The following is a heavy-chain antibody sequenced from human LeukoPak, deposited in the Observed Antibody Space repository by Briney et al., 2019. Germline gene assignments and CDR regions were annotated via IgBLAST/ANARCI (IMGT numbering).Heavy chain of an antibody. CDR2: IYSGGST. D-gene: IGHD3-10*01. J-gene: IGHJ4*02. CDR3: AREFPQRITMVRGVIRSPYYFDY. V-gene: IGHV3-66*01. Sequence: PGGSLRLSCAASGFTVSSNYMSWVRRAPGKGLEWVSVIYSGGSTYYADSVKGRFTISRDNSKNTLYLQMNSLRAEDTAVYYCAREFPQRITMVRGVIRSPYYFDYWGQGTLVTVSS. CDR1: GFTVSSNY.